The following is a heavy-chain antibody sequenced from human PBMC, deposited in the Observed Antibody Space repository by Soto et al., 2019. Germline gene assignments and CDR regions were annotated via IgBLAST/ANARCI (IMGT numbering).Heavy chain of an antibody. CDR3: TSTPAVAGTLA. V-gene: IGHV3-73*02. J-gene: IGHJ4*02. D-gene: IGHD6-19*01. CDR1: GFTFSASG. CDR2: IRSKANNYGT. Sequence: EVQLVESGGGLVQPGESLKLSCAASGFTFSASGMHWVRQASGKGLEWVGRIRSKANNYGTAYAASVKGRFTISRDDSKNTAYRQMNGLKTEDTAVYYCTSTPAVAGTLAWGQGTLVTVSS.